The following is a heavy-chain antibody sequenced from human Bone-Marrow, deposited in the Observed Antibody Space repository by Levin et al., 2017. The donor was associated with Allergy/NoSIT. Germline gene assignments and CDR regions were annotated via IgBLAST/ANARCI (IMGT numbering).Heavy chain of an antibody. CDR3: ARDGHIAVAGWVQGPYYYYYGMDV. J-gene: IGHJ6*02. Sequence: GGSLRLSCAASGFTFSSYAMHWVRQAPGKGLEWVAVISYDGSNKYYADSVKGRFTISRDNSKNTLYLQMNSLRAEDTAVYYCARDGHIAVAGWVQGPYYYYYGMDVWGQGTTVTVSS. CDR2: ISYDGSNK. CDR1: GFTFSSYA. D-gene: IGHD6-19*01. V-gene: IGHV3-30-3*01.